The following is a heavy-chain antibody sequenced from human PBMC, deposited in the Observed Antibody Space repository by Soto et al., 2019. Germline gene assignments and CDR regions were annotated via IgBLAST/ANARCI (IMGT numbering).Heavy chain of an antibody. CDR2: IDHSGSA. D-gene: IGHD7-27*01. J-gene: IGHJ4*02. CDR1: SGSIRSGDYY. V-gene: IGHV4-30-4*01. CDR3: AGELGTFYFEH. Sequence: QVQLQESGPGLVRPSQTLSLTCAVSSGSIRSGDYYWTWIRQPPGKGLEWIGYIDHSGSAYYNQSLKSRATISLDTSNSGFSLKLNSVTAADTAVYFCAGELGTFYFEHWGQGRLVTVSS.